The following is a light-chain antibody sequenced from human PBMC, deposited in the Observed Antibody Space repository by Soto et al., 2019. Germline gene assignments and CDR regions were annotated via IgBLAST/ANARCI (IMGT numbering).Light chain of an antibody. J-gene: IGLJ2*01. Sequence: QSVLTQPPSASGTPGQRVTISCSGSSSNIGDNTVNWYQQLPGTAPKLLIYSNNQRPSGVPDLFSGSKSGTSASLAISGLRSEDEADYYCAAWDDSLNGHVVFGGGTKLTVL. CDR3: AAWDDSLNGHVV. CDR2: SNN. V-gene: IGLV1-44*01. CDR1: SSNIGDNT.